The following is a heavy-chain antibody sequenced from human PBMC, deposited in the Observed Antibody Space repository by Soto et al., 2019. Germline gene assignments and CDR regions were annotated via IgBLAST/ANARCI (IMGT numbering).Heavy chain of an antibody. J-gene: IGHJ6*02. CDR2: ISWNSGNI. Sequence: PGGSLRLSCAASGFTFDDYAIHWVRKGPGKGLEWVSGISWNSGNILYADSVKGRFTISRDNAKNSLYLQMNSLTAEDTALYYCAKDQKIGTAYYYYTMDVWGQGTTVNVSS. CDR1: GFTFDDYA. V-gene: IGHV3-9*01. CDR3: AKDQKIGTAYYYYTMDV.